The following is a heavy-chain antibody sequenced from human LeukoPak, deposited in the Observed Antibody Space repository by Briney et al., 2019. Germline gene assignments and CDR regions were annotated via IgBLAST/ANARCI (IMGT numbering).Heavy chain of an antibody. D-gene: IGHD6-19*01. J-gene: IGHJ4*02. V-gene: IGHV3-23*01. CDR1: GFNFNKYD. CDR3: AKGGWLDD. CDR2: ITGRSDKT. Sequence: GGSLRLSCAASGFNFNKYDMTWARQAPGKGLEWVSTITGRSDKTYYTDSVKGRFVTSRDNSKETLYLQMNSLRAEDTALYYCAKGGWLDDLGQGALVTVSS.